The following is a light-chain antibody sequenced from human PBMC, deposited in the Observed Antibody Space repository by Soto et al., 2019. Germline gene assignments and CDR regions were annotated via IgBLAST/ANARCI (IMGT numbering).Light chain of an antibody. Sequence: DIQMTQSPSSLSASVGDRVTVTCRASQGISNYLAWYQQKPGKVPKLLIYAASTLQSGVPSRFTGRGSGTGFTLTISSLQPEDVATYYCQKYDSAPRTFGQGTKVEIK. CDR2: AAS. V-gene: IGKV1-27*01. CDR1: QGISNY. CDR3: QKYDSAPRT. J-gene: IGKJ1*01.